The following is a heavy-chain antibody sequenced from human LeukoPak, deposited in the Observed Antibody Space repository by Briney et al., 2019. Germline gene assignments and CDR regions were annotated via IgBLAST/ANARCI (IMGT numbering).Heavy chain of an antibody. CDR3: ARGGGCSGYDY. D-gene: IGHD5-12*01. V-gene: IGHV4-61*01. CDR2: IYYSGST. CDR1: GGSVSRGSYY. Sequence: SETLSLTCTVSGGSVSRGSYYWSWIRQPPGKGLEWIGYIYYSGSTNYNPSLKSRVTISVDTSKNQFSLKLSSVTAADTAVYYCARGGGCSGYDYWGQGTLVTVSS. J-gene: IGHJ4*02.